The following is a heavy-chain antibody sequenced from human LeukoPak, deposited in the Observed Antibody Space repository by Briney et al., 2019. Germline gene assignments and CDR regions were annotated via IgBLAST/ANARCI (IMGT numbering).Heavy chain of an antibody. CDR3: AKVIVGAGFDF. CDR2: VYYSGRT. V-gene: IGHV4-59*01. CDR1: GDSISSYY. J-gene: IGHJ4*02. Sequence: KTSETLSLTCTVSGDSISSYYWSWTRQPPGKGLEWIGYVYYSGRTNYNPSLKSRVTISVDTSKNQFSLKLSSVTAADTAVYYCAKVIVGAGFDFWGQGALVTVSS. D-gene: IGHD1-26*01.